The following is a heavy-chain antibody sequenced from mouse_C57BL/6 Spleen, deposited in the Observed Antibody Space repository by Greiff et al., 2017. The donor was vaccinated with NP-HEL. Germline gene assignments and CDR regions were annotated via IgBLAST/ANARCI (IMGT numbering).Heavy chain of an antibody. CDR2: IYPGDGDT. Sequence: QVQLKQSGAELVKPGASVKISCKASGYAFSSYWMNWVKQRPGKGLEWIGQIYPGDGDTNYNGKFKGKATLTADKSSSTAYMQLSSLTSEDSAVYFCAREGTTVVALGPFDYWGQGTTLTVSS. CDR3: AREGTTVVALGPFDY. CDR1: GYAFSSYW. V-gene: IGHV1-80*01. D-gene: IGHD1-1*01. J-gene: IGHJ2*01.